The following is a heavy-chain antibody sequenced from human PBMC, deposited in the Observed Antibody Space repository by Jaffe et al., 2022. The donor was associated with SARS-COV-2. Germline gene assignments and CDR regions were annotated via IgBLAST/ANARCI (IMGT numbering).Heavy chain of an antibody. Sequence: QLQLQESGPGLVKPSETLSLTCTVSGGSISSSSYYWGWIRQPPGKGLEWIGSIYYSGSTYYNPSLKSRVTISVDTSKNQFSLKLSSVTAADTAVYYCARLVGDYYMDVWGKGTTVTVSS. CDR3: ARLVGDYYMDV. CDR1: GGSISSSSYY. D-gene: IGHD2-15*01. J-gene: IGHJ6*03. V-gene: IGHV4-39*01. CDR2: IYYSGST.